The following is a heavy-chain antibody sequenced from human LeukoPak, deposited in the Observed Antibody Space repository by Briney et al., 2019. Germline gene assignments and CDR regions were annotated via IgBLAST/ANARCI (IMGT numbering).Heavy chain of an antibody. CDR3: ARDIAAAGTAY. Sequence: SETLSLTCTVSGGSISSSSYYWGWIRQPPGKGLEWIGSIYYSGSTYYNPSLKSRVTISVDTSKNQFSLKLSSVTAADTAVYYCARDIAAAGTAYWGQGTLVTVSS. D-gene: IGHD6-13*01. J-gene: IGHJ4*02. CDR1: GGSISSSSYY. V-gene: IGHV4-39*07. CDR2: IYYSGST.